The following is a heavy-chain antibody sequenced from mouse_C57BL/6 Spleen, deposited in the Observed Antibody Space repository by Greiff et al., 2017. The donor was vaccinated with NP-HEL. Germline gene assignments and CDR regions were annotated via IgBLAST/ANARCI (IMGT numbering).Heavy chain of an antibody. CDR1: GYTFTGYW. CDR3: ARLDYGSSYDFDY. J-gene: IGHJ2*01. Sequence: QVQLQQSGAELMKPGASVKLSCKATGYTFTGYWIEWVKKRPGHGLEWIGEILTGSGSTNYNEKLKGKATFTADTSSNTAYMQLSSLTTEDSAIYYCARLDYGSSYDFDYWGQGTTLTVSS. D-gene: IGHD1-1*01. CDR2: ILTGSGST. V-gene: IGHV1-9*01.